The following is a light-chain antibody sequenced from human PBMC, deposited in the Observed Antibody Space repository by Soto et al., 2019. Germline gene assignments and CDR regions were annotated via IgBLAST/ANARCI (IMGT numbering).Light chain of an antibody. Sequence: QSVLTQPPSASGSPVQSVTISCTGTSSDVGGYNYVSWYQQHPGKAPKLMIYEVSKRPSGVPDRFSGSKSGNTASLTVSGLQAEDEADYYCSSYAGSNNFKVFGGGTKVTVL. CDR3: SSYAGSNNFKV. CDR2: EVS. J-gene: IGLJ3*02. V-gene: IGLV2-8*01. CDR1: SSDVGGYNY.